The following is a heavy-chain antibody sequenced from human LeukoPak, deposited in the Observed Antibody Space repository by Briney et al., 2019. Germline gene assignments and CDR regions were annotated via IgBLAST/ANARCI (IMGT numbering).Heavy chain of an antibody. J-gene: IGHJ4*02. CDR3: ARPGGDLPPYYYDSSGYYSFDY. CDR1: GFTFSSYG. V-gene: IGHV3-30*02. D-gene: IGHD3-22*01. CDR2: IRYDGSNK. Sequence: PGGSLRLSCAASGFTFSSYGMHWVRQAPGKGLEWVAFIRYDGSNKYYADSVKGRFTISRDNSKNTLYLQMNSLRAEDTAVYYCARPGGDLPPYYYDSSGYYSFDYWGQGTLVTVSS.